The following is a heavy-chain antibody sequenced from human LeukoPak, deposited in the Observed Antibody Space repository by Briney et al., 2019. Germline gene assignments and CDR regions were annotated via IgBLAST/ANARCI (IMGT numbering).Heavy chain of an antibody. J-gene: IGHJ4*02. CDR1: GFTFSNYC. V-gene: IGHV3-7*01. Sequence: GGSLRLSCAASGFTFSNYCMTWVRQAPGKGLEWVAHIKEDGGEKHYVDPVKGRFTISRDNSKNTLYLQMNSLRAEDTAVYYCAKDWSSVAGTLYWGQGTLVTVSS. CDR2: IKEDGGEK. D-gene: IGHD6-19*01. CDR3: AKDWSSVAGTLY.